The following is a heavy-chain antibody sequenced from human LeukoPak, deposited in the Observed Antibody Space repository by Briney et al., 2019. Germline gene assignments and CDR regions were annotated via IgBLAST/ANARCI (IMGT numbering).Heavy chain of an antibody. CDR3: ARVVGGGDGDGMDV. CDR1: GGSISSSSYY. V-gene: IGHV4-39*07. D-gene: IGHD1-26*01. J-gene: IGHJ6*02. CDR2: IYYSGST. Sequence: SETLSLTCTVSGGSISSSSYYWGWIRQPPGKGLEWIGSIYYSGSTNYNPSLKSRVTISVDTSKNQFSLKLSSVTAADTAVHYCARVVGGGDGDGMDVWGQGTTVTVSS.